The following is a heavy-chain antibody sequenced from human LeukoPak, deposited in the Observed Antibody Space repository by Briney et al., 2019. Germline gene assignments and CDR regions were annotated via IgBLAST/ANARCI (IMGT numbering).Heavy chain of an antibody. CDR3: ARGGVRHY. CDR1: GFTVSSAY. Sequence: GGSLRLSCAASGFTVSSAYMSWVRQAPGKGPAWVSVIYGDGTTYYADSVKGRFTISRDNSENTVFLQMHSLRAEDTAMYYCARGGVRHYWGQGTLVTVSS. CDR2: IYGDGTT. V-gene: IGHV3-53*01. J-gene: IGHJ4*02. D-gene: IGHD2-8*02.